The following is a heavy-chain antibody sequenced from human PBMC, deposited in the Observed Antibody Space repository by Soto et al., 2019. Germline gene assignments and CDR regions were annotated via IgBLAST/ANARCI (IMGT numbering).Heavy chain of an antibody. CDR3: AKGPYGDPINHFDY. D-gene: IGHD4-17*01. Sequence: GGSLRLSCAASGFSFRNYAMSWVRQAPGKGLEWISTLTGSSSNIYYADSVKGRFAISRDNSRNTLYLQMNSLTAEDTAVYYCAKGPYGDPINHFDYWGQGTLVTVSS. CDR1: GFSFRNYA. V-gene: IGHV3-23*01. CDR2: LTGSSSNI. J-gene: IGHJ4*02.